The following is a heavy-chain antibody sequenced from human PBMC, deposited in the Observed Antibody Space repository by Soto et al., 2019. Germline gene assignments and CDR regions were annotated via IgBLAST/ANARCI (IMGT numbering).Heavy chain of an antibody. Sequence: QVQLVESGGGVVQPGRSLRLSCAASGFTFRSNGMHRVRQAPGKGLEWVAVISYDGSNKYYADSVKGRFTISRDNSKNTLYMQMYSLRAEDTAVYYCAKDRSRIAVTAPFDHWGQGTLVTVSS. D-gene: IGHD6-19*01. CDR1: GFTFRSNG. CDR3: AKDRSRIAVTAPFDH. V-gene: IGHV3-30*18. CDR2: ISYDGSNK. J-gene: IGHJ4*02.